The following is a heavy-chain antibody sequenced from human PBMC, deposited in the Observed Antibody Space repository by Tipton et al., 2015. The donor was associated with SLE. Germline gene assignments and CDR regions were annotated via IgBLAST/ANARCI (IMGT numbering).Heavy chain of an antibody. CDR2: VWYDGNNK. J-gene: IGHJ4*02. V-gene: IGHV3-33*06. CDR1: GFIFRSYA. Sequence: SLRLSCAASGFIFRSYAMHWVRQAPGKGLEWVAVVWYDGNNKNNADSVKGRFTISRDNSKNTAYLQMDRLRAEDTAVYYCAKDLDSHFDNWGQGTLVTVSS. D-gene: IGHD2-15*01. CDR3: AKDLDSHFDN.